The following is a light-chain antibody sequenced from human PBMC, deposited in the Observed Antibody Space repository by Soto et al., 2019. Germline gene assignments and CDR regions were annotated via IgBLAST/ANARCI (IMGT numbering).Light chain of an antibody. CDR2: EDS. CDR3: CSYAGTTNV. Sequence: QSALTQPASVSESPGQSTTISCTGTSSDVGSYKFVSWYQHHPGKAPKLMIYEDSKRPSGVSDRFSGSKSGNTASLTISGLQADDEADYYCCSYAGTTNVFGTGTKVTVL. V-gene: IGLV2-23*02. CDR1: SSDVGSYKF. J-gene: IGLJ1*01.